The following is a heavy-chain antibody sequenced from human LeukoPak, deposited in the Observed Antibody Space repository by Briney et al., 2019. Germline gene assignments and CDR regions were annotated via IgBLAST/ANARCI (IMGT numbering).Heavy chain of an antibody. CDR2: MFTSGRT. CDR3: ARVSMGSPGTFDI. V-gene: IGHV4-61*02. Sequence: KASETLSLTCTVSGGSISSDNYYWTWIRQPAGKGLEWIGRMFTSGRTDYDPSLKSRVTISVDTSKNQFSLKLTSVTAADTAVYYCARVSMGSPGTFDIWGQGTMVTVSS. CDR1: GGSISSDNYY. D-gene: IGHD1-14*01. J-gene: IGHJ3*02.